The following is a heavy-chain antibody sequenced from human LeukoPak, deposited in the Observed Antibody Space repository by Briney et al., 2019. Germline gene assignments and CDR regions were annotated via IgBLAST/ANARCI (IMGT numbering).Heavy chain of an antibody. CDR3: ARDVAIPPPKNYYYMDV. V-gene: IGHV1-69*05. CDR1: GGTFSSYA. CDR2: IIPIFGTA. J-gene: IGHJ6*03. D-gene: IGHD2-21*01. Sequence: SVKVSCKASGGTFSSYAISWVRQAPGQGLEWMGRIIPIFGTANYAQKSQGRVTITTDESTSTAYMELSSLRSEDTAVYYCARDVAIPPPKNYYYMDVWGKGTTVTVSS.